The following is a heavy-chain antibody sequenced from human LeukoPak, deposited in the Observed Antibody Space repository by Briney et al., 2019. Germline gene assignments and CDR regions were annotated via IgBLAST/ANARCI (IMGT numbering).Heavy chain of an antibody. CDR2: IKQDGSEK. Sequence: GGSLRLSCAASGFTFSNYWMIWVRQAPGKGLEWVANIKQDGSEKYYVDSVKGRFTISRDNAGNSLYLQMNSLRAEDTAVYYCARERVVTRYFDYWGQGTLVTVSS. V-gene: IGHV3-7*01. CDR3: ARERVVTRYFDY. D-gene: IGHD2-15*01. CDR1: GFTFSNYW. J-gene: IGHJ4*02.